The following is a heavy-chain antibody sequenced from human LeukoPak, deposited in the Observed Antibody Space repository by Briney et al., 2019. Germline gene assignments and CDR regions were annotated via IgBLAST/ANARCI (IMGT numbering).Heavy chain of an antibody. Sequence: KSSETLSLTCTVSCGSISSYYWSWIRQHPRKGLEWIGYIYYSGSTNYNPSLKSRVTISVDTSKNQFSLKLSSVTAADTAVYYCARRDYGEHFDYWGQGTLVTVSS. D-gene: IGHD4-17*01. V-gene: IGHV4-59*01. CDR3: ARRDYGEHFDY. CDR1: CGSISSYY. CDR2: IYYSGST. J-gene: IGHJ4*02.